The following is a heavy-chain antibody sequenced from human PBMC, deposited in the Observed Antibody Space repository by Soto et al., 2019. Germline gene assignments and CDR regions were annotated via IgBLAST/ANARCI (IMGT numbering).Heavy chain of an antibody. V-gene: IGHV3-21*04. Sequence: GGSLRLSCAASGFTFSSYDMHWVRQAPGKGLEWVSSISSSSSYIYYADSVKGRFTISRDNAKNSLYLQMNSLRAEDTALYYCAKGRSYYYYYGVDVWGQGTTVTVSS. CDR2: ISSSSSYI. J-gene: IGHJ6*02. CDR3: AKGRSYYYYYGVDV. CDR1: GFTFSSYD.